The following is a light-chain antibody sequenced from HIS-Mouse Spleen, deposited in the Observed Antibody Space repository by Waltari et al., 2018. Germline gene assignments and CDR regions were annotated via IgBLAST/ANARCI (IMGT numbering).Light chain of an antibody. V-gene: IGLV2-14*03. CDR1: SRDVGGYNY. CDR3: SSYTSSSTSVV. J-gene: IGLJ2*01. CDR2: DVS. Sequence: QSALTQPASVSGSPGQSITISCTGPSRDVGGYNYVPWYQQHPGKAPKLMIYDVSNRPSGVSNRFAGSKSGNTASLTISGLQAEDEADYYCSSYTSSSTSVVFGGGTKLTVL.